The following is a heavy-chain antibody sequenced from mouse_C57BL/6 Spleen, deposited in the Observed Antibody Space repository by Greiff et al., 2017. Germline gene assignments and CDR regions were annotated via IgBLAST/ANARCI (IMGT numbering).Heavy chain of an antibody. CDR1: GFTFSSYG. J-gene: IGHJ1*03. Sequence: EVQVVESGGDLVKPGGSLKLSCAASGFTFSSYGMSWVRQTPDKRLEWVATISSGGSYTYYPDSVKGRFTISRDNAKNTLYLQMSSLKSEDTAMYYCARLDDYDWYFDGWGTGTTVTVSS. D-gene: IGHD2-4*01. CDR2: ISSGGSYT. V-gene: IGHV5-6*01. CDR3: ARLDDYDWYFDG.